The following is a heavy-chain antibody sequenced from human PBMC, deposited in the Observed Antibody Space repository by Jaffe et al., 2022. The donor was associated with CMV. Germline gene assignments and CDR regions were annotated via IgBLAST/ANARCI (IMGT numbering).Heavy chain of an antibody. CDR2: ISGSGGST. V-gene: IGHV3-23*01. CDR1: GFTFSSYA. Sequence: EVQLLESGGGLVQPGGSLRLSCAASGFTFSSYAMSWVRQAPGKGLEWVSAISGSGGSTYYADSVKGRFTISRDNSKNTLYLQMNSLRAEDTAVYYCAKDLRGPSSNRLLVDYFDYWGQGTLVTVSS. J-gene: IGHJ4*02. CDR3: AKDLRGPSSNRLLVDYFDY. D-gene: IGHD2-8*02.